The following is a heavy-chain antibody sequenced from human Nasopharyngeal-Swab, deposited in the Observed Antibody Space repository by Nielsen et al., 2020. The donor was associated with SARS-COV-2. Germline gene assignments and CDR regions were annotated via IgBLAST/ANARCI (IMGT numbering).Heavy chain of an antibody. V-gene: IGHV4-39*01. Sequence: SETLSLTCTVSGGPIRSSSYYWGWIRQPPGKGLEWIGSIDYSGSTYYNPSLKSRVTISVDTSKNQFSLKLSSVTAADTAVYYCARVGPSSYYFDYWGQGTLVTVSS. J-gene: IGHJ4*02. D-gene: IGHD6-6*01. CDR2: IDYSGST. CDR1: GGPIRSSSYY. CDR3: ARVGPSSYYFDY.